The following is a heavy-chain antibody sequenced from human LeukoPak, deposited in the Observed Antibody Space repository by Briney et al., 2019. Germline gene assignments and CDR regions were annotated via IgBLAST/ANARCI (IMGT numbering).Heavy chain of an antibody. V-gene: IGHV4-34*01. J-gene: IGHJ5*02. CDR1: GGSFSGYY. D-gene: IGHD3-10*01. CDR2: INHSGST. CDR3: ARGRGPFDP. Sequence: SETLSLTCAVYGGSFSGYYWSWIRQPLGKGLEWTGEINHSGSTNYNPSLKSRVTISVDTSKNQFSLKLSSVTAADTAVYYCARGRGPFDPWGQGTLVTVSS.